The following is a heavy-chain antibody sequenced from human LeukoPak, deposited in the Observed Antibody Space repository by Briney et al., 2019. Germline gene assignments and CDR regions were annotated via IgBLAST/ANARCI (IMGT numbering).Heavy chain of an antibody. CDR2: IYGGGNT. CDR3: ATRAVAAPY. Sequence: GGSLRLSCAASGFTVGNNHMNWVRQAPGKGLEWVSLIYGGGNTQYADSVKGRFIIFRDSSKNTLYLQMNSLRVEDTAVYYCATRAVAAPYWGQGTLVTVSS. CDR1: GFTVGNNH. J-gene: IGHJ4*02. V-gene: IGHV3-66*01. D-gene: IGHD6-19*01.